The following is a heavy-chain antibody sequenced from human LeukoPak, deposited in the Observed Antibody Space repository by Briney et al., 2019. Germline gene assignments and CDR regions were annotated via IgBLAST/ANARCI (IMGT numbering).Heavy chain of an antibody. Sequence: PGGSLRLSCAASGFTFSGSAMHWVRQASGKGLEWVGRIRSKANSYATAYAASVKGRFTISRDDSKNTAYLQMNSLKTEDTAVYYCTGTGSYWDGFDYWGQGTLVTVSS. CDR1: GFTFSGSA. V-gene: IGHV3-73*01. D-gene: IGHD1-26*01. J-gene: IGHJ4*02. CDR3: TGTGSYWDGFDY. CDR2: IRSKANSYAT.